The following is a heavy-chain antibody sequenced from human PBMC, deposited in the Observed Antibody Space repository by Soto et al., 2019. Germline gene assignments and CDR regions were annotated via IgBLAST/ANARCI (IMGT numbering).Heavy chain of an antibody. D-gene: IGHD3-10*01. CDR1: GGSIGSGDYY. V-gene: IGHV4-30-4*01. CDR3: ATAPGPYYHGMDV. CDR2: FYYRGST. Sequence: SETLSLTXNVSGGSIGSGDYYWSWIRQPPGKGLEWIGYFYYRGSTYTNPSLKSRVTMSVDTSKNQFSLKMSSVTAADTAAYYCATAPGPYYHGMDVWGQGTTVTVSS. J-gene: IGHJ6*02.